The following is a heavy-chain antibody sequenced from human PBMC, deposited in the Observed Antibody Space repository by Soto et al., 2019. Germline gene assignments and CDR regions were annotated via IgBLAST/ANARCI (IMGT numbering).Heavy chain of an antibody. J-gene: IGHJ3*02. V-gene: IGHV4-34*01. D-gene: IGHD2-15*01. CDR2: INHSGST. CDR1: GGSFSGYY. CDR3: ASNDCSGGSCYSGDAFDS. Sequence: SETLSLTCAVYGGSFSGYYWSWIRQPPGKGLEWIGEINHSGSTNYNPSLKSRVTISVDTSKNQFSLKLSSVTAADTAVYYCASNDCSGGSCYSGDAFDSWGQGTMVTVSS.